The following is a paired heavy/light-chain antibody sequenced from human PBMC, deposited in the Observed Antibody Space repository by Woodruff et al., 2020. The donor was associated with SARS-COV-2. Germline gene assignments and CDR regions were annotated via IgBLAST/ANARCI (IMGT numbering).Light chain of an antibody. CDR1: QSVSSSY. V-gene: IGKV3-20*01. CDR3: QQYGSSPQT. Sequence: EIVLTQSPGTLSLSPGERATLSCRASQSVSSSYLAWYQQKPGQAPRLLIYGASSRATGIPDRFSGSGSGTDFTLTISRLEPEDFAVYYCQQYGSSPQTFGPGTKVDIK. J-gene: IGKJ3*01. CDR2: GAS.
Heavy chain of an antibody. CDR1: GGSISSSSYY. V-gene: IGHV4-39*01. Sequence: QLQLQESGPGLVKPSETLSLTCTVSGGSISSSSYYWGWIRQPPGKGLEWIGSIYYSGSTYYNPSLKSRVTISVDTSKNQFSLKLSSVTAADTAVYYCARHPLYDYVWGSYRAHLDYWGQGTLVTVSS. D-gene: IGHD3-16*02. CDR2: IYYSGST. J-gene: IGHJ4*02. CDR3: ARHPLYDYVWGSYRAHLDY.